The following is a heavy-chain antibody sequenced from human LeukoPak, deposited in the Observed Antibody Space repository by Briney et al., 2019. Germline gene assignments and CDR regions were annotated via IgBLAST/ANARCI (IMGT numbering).Heavy chain of an antibody. D-gene: IGHD4-17*01. CDR1: GFTFSSYE. Sequence: GGSLRLSCAASGFTFSSYEMNWVRQAPGKGLEWVSAISGRGGSTYYADSVKGRFTISRDNSKNTLYLQMNSLRAEDTAVYYCARDDYGETFDYWGQGTLVTVSS. J-gene: IGHJ4*02. CDR3: ARDDYGETFDY. V-gene: IGHV3-23*01. CDR2: ISGRGGST.